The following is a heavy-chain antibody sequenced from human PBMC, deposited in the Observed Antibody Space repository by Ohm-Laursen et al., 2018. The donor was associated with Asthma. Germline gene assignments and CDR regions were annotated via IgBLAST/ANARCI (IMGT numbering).Heavy chain of an antibody. CDR2: LSYDGSNK. CDR3: ARDGGNYGMDV. Sequence: SLRLSCAAFGFTFSSYAMHWVRQAPGKGLEWVAVLSYDGSNKYYADSVKGRFTISRDNSKNTLYLQMNSLRAEDTAVYYCARDGGNYGMDVWGQGTTVTVSS. D-gene: IGHD3-16*01. J-gene: IGHJ6*02. CDR1: GFTFSSYA. V-gene: IGHV3-30-3*01.